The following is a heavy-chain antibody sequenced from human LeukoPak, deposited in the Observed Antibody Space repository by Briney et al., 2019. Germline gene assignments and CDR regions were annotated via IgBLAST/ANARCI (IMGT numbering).Heavy chain of an antibody. CDR2: IYYSGST. J-gene: IGHJ4*02. Sequence: PSETLSLTCTVSGGSISSSSYYWGWIRPPPGKGLEWIGSIYYSGSTYYNPSLKSRVTISVDTSKNQFSLKLSSVTAADTAVYYCARRKTTEFELDYWGQGTLVTVSS. D-gene: IGHD4-17*01. CDR1: GGSISSSSYY. V-gene: IGHV4-39*01. CDR3: ARRKTTEFELDY.